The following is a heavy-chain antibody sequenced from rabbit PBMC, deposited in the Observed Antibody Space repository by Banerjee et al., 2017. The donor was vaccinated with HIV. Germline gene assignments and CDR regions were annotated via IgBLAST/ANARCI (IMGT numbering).Heavy chain of an antibody. D-gene: IGHD1-1*01. Sequence: QSMEESGGGLVKPEGSLTLTCTASGLDSSSYYYMCWVRQAPGKGLEWIGCFYSGSGYTYYASWAKGRFTISTTSSTAVTLQMTSLTAADTATYFCARDRVSSVYTGYYGMDLWGPGTLVTVS. CDR3: ARDRVSSVYTGYYGMDL. J-gene: IGHJ6*01. V-gene: IGHV1S40*01. CDR1: GLDSSSYYY. CDR2: FYSGSGYT.